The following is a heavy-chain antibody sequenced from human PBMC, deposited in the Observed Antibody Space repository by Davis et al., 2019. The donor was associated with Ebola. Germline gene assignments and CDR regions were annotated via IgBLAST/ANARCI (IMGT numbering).Heavy chain of an antibody. D-gene: IGHD3-16*01. CDR2: IYYSGST. J-gene: IGHJ6*02. Sequence: SETLSLTCTVSGGSISSYYWSWIRQPPGKGLEWIGYIYYSGSTNYNPSLKSRVTISVDTSKNQFSLKLSSVTAADTAVYYCARSPPLLGYYNGMDVWGQGTTVTVSS. CDR1: GGSISSYY. CDR3: ARSPPLLGYYNGMDV. V-gene: IGHV4-59*08.